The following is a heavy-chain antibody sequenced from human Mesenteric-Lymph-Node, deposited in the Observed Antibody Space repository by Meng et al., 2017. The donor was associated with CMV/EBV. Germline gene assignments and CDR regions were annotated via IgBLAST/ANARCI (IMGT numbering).Heavy chain of an antibody. D-gene: IGHD3-22*01. CDR1: GFTFSGSA. J-gene: IGHJ4*02. Sequence: GESLKISCAASGFTFSGSAMHWVRQASGKGLEWVGRIRSKANSYATAYAASVKDRFTISRDDSKNTAYLQMNSLKTEDTAVYYCTRRYSDASVNSFDYWGQGTLVTVSS. V-gene: IGHV3-73*01. CDR2: IRSKANSYAT. CDR3: TRRYSDASVNSFDY.